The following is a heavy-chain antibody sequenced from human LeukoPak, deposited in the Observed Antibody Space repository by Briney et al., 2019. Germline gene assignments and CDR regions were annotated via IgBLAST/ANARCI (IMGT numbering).Heavy chain of an antibody. D-gene: IGHD3-9*01. Sequence: ASVKVSCKAPGYTFTSYDINWVRQATGQGLEWMGWMNPNSGNTGYAQKFQGRVTMTRNTSISTAYMELSSLRSEDTAVYYCATPNILTGDAFDIWGQGTMVTVSS. CDR2: MNPNSGNT. CDR3: ATPNILTGDAFDI. J-gene: IGHJ3*02. V-gene: IGHV1-8*01. CDR1: GYTFTSYD.